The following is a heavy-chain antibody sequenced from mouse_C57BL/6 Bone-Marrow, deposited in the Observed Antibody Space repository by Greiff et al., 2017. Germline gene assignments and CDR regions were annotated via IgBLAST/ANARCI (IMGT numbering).Heavy chain of an antibody. CDR3: AGGYYGSSSHYYAMDY. J-gene: IGHJ4*01. Sequence: VQLQQSGAELVRPGTSVQVSCKASGYAFTNYLLEWVKQRPGQGLEWIGVINPGSGGTNYNEKFKGTATLTADNSSSTAYMQLRRLTSEDSAVYVFAGGYYGSSSHYYAMDYWGQGTSGTVSS. V-gene: IGHV1-54*01. CDR1: GYAFTNYL. D-gene: IGHD1-1*01. CDR2: INPGSGGT.